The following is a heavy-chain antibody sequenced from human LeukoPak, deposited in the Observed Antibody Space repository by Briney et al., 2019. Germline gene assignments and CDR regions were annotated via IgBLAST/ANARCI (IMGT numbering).Heavy chain of an antibody. CDR2: IYSGGST. D-gene: IGHD3-10*01. CDR3: YCGSGSDFDY. V-gene: IGHV3-53*01. Sequence: GSLRLSCAASGFIVSSMYMNWVRQAPGKGLEWVSVIYSGGSTYYADSVKGRFTISRDKSKNTLYLQMNTLRAEDTAVYYCYCGSGSDFDYWGQGTLVTVSS. CDR1: GFIVSSMY. J-gene: IGHJ4*02.